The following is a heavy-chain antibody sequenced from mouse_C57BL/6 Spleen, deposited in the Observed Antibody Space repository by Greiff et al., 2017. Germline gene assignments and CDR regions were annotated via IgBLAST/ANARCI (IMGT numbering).Heavy chain of an antibody. D-gene: IGHD1-1*01. Sequence: QVQLQQPGAELVRPGTSVKLSCKASGYTFTSYWMHWVKQRTGQGLEWIGVIDPSDSYTNYNQKFKGKATLTVDTSSSTAYMQLSSLTSEDSAVYYCASTVVDYSAMDYWGQGTSVTVSS. V-gene: IGHV1-59*01. CDR2: IDPSDSYT. J-gene: IGHJ4*01. CDR3: ASTVVDYSAMDY. CDR1: GYTFTSYW.